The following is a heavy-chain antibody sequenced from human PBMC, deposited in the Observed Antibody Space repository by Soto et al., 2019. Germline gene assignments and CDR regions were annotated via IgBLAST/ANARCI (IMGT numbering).Heavy chain of an antibody. CDR2: INPNSGGT. CDR3: ARSLGYCSGGSCYSGRFDY. CDR1: GYTFNGYY. J-gene: IGHJ4*02. Sequence: ASVKVSCKASGYTFNGYYMHWVRQAPGQGLEWMGWINPNSGGTNYAQKFQGRVTMTRDTSISTAYMELSRLRSGDTAVYYCARSLGYCSGGSCYSGRFDYWGQGTLVTVSS. V-gene: IGHV1-2*02. D-gene: IGHD2-15*01.